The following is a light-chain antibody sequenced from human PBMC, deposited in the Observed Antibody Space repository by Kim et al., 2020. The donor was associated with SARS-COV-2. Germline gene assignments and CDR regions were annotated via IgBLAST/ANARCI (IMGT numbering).Light chain of an antibody. Sequence: SALVGAKVTHTGRASRSINTFLLWYQNIPGKAPKFLIYAVSSLQGGVPSRFSGSGSGTDFTLPINSLQPEDFATYYCQQTYSVPNTFGKGTKLEI. CDR3: QQTYSVPNT. CDR2: AVS. J-gene: IGKJ2*01. V-gene: IGKV1-39*01. CDR1: RSINTF.